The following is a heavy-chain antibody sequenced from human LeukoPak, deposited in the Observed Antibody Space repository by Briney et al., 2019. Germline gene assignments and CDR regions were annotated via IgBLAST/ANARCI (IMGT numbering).Heavy chain of an antibody. CDR3: ARGGYSHGYRRYFDY. CDR1: GGSISSYY. V-gene: IGHV4-59*01. J-gene: IGHJ4*02. Sequence: SETLSLTCTVSGGSISSYYWSWIRQPPGKGLEWIGYINYSGSTNYNPSLKSRVTISVDTSKNQFSLKMSSVTAADTAVYYCARGGYSHGYRRYFDYWGQGTLVTVSS. CDR2: INYSGST. D-gene: IGHD5-18*01.